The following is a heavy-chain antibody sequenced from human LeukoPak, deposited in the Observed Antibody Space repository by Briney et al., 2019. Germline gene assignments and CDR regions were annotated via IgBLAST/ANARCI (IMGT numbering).Heavy chain of an antibody. CDR3: VRSRGYFDC. CDR1: GLTFSSSW. V-gene: IGHV3-74*01. CDR2: INIDGST. J-gene: IGHJ4*02. Sequence: GGSLRLSCAASGLTFSSSWMHWVRQVPGKGLLWVSRINIDGSTFYADSVKGRFTISRDSAKNMLYLQMNSLRVEDTAVYYCVRSRGYFDCWGQGTLVTVSS.